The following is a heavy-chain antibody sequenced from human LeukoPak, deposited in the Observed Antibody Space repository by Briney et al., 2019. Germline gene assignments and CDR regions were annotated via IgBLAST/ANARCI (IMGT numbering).Heavy chain of an antibody. V-gene: IGHV4-30-4*01. Sequence: SETLSLTCTVSGGSISSGDYYWSWIRQPPGKGLEWIGYIYYSGSTYYNPSLKSRVTISVDTSKNQFSLKLSSVTAADTAVYYCARLPGWWELHFYFDYWGQGTLVTVSS. D-gene: IGHD1-26*01. J-gene: IGHJ4*02. CDR3: ARLPGWWELHFYFDY. CDR2: IYYSGST. CDR1: GGSISSGDYY.